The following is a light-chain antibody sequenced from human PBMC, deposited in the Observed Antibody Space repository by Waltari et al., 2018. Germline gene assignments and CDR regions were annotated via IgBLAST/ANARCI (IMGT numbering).Light chain of an antibody. CDR2: DAS. CDR3: QQRAFWPPT. CDR1: QSVSSS. V-gene: IGKV3-11*01. J-gene: IGKJ2*01. Sequence: EIVLTQSPATLSLSPGEGATLSCRASQSVSSSLAWIQQRPGQAPRLLIYDASSRATGIPARFSGSGSGTDFTLTISSLEPEDFAVYYCQQRAFWPPTFGRGTKPEMK.